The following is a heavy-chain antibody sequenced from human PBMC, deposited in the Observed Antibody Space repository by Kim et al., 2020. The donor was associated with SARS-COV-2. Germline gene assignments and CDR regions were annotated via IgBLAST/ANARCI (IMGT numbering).Heavy chain of an antibody. J-gene: IGHJ4*02. CDR3: TVDRGIAAAGTFDY. Sequence: GGSLRLSCTASGFTFSDYAMSWVRQAPGKGLEWVGFIRSKAYGGTTEYAASVKGRFTISRDDSKSIAYLQMNSLKTEATAVYYCTVDRGIAAAGTFDYWGQGTLVTVSS. V-gene: IGHV3-49*04. CDR2: IRSKAYGGTT. CDR1: GFTFSDYA. D-gene: IGHD6-13*01.